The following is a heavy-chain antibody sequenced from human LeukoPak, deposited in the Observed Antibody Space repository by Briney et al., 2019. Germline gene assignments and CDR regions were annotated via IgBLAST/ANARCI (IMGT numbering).Heavy chain of an antibody. CDR3: ARVASRHYYGSGSWYYFDY. CDR2: IIPIFGTA. D-gene: IGHD3-10*01. J-gene: IGHJ4*02. V-gene: IGHV1-69*06. Sequence: GASVKVSCKASGGTFSSYAISWVRQAPGQGLEWMGGIIPIFGTANYAQKFQGRVTITADKSTSTAYMELSSLRSEDTAVYYCARVASRHYYGSGSWYYFDYWGQGTLVTVSS. CDR1: GGTFSSYA.